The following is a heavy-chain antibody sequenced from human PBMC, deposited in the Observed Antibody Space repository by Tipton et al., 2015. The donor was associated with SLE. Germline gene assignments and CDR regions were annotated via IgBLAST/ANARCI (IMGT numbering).Heavy chain of an antibody. V-gene: IGHV4-59*01. Sequence: TLSLTCTVSGGSISSYYWSWIRQPPGRGLEWIGCIYYSGSTNYNPSLKSRVTISVDTSKNQFSLKLSSVTAADTAVYYCARAEGSWDAFDIWGQGTMVTVPS. CDR3: ARAEGSWDAFDI. CDR1: GGSISSYY. D-gene: IGHD2-15*01. CDR2: IYYSGST. J-gene: IGHJ3*02.